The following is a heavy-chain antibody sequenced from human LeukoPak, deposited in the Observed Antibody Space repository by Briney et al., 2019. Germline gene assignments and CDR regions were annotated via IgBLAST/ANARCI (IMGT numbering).Heavy chain of an antibody. CDR2: IDGGGGRT. Sequence: PGGSLRLSCTASGFAFSSYAMSWVRQAPGVGLEWVSAIDGGGGRTWHADSVRGRFTISRDNSKNTLFMQMNSLRAEDTAVYYCAREGHLGFSFDYWGQGTLVTVSS. D-gene: IGHD3-3*02. J-gene: IGHJ4*02. V-gene: IGHV3-23*01. CDR1: GFAFSSYA. CDR3: AREGHLGFSFDY.